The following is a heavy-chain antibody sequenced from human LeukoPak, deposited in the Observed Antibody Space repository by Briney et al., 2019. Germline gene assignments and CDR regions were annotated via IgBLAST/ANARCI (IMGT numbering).Heavy chain of an antibody. CDR3: ARHSLQNYYYYYYMDV. J-gene: IGHJ6*03. CDR1: GYSISSGYY. V-gene: IGHV4-38-2*01. Sequence: SQTLSLTCAVSGYSISSGYYWGWMRQHPGKGLVWSGSIYYSGSTSYNPSSNSRVTTSADTPKNQSSLKLSSVTAADAAEYYGARHSLQNYYYYYYMDVWGKGTTVTVSS. D-gene: IGHD2-15*01. CDR2: IYYSGST.